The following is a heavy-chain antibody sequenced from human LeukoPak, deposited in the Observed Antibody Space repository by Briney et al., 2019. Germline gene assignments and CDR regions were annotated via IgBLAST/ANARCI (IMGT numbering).Heavy chain of an antibody. J-gene: IGHJ5*02. CDR1: GYTFTGYY. D-gene: IGHD2-15*01. CDR3: ARDVAGYFRMYNWFDP. V-gene: IGHV1-2*02. CDR2: INPNSGGT. Sequence: ASVKVSCKASGYTFTGYYMHWVRQAPGQGLEWMGWINPNSGGTNYAQKFKGRVTMTRDTSISTAYMELSRLRSDDTAVYYCARDVAGYFRMYNWFDPWGQGTLVTVSS.